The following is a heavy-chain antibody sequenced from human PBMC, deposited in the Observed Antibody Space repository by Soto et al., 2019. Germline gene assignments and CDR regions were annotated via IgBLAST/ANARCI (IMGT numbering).Heavy chain of an antibody. Sequence: ASVKVSFKVSGYTLTELSMHWLRQAPGKGLEWMGGFDPEDGETIYAQKFQGRVTMTEDTSTDTAYMELSSLRSEDTAVYYCATDLHRARGRFDYWGQGTLVTVSS. V-gene: IGHV1-24*01. CDR3: ATDLHRARGRFDY. CDR1: GYTLTELS. J-gene: IGHJ4*02. CDR2: FDPEDGET.